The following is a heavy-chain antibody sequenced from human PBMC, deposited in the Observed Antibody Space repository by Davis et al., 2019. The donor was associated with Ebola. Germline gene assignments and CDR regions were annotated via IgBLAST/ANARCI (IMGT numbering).Heavy chain of an antibody. J-gene: IGHJ4*02. V-gene: IGHV3-64D*06. CDR2: ITNNGGST. CDR3: VKGSITMTVVVYFDL. Sequence: GESLKISCSASGFTFSSYAMHWVRQAPGKGLQSVSGITNNGGSTYYADSVKGRFIISRDNSKNTLYLQMSSLRIEDTAVYYCVKGSITMTVVVYFDLWGQGTLVTVSS. CDR1: GFTFSSYA. D-gene: IGHD3-22*01.